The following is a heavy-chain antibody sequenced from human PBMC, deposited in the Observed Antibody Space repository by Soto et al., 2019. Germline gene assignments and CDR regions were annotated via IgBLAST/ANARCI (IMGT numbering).Heavy chain of an antibody. CDR1: GGSISSYY. CDR3: ATSSGYYSRFDY. V-gene: IGHV4-4*07. CDR2: IHTSGST. D-gene: IGHD3-22*01. Sequence: QVQLQESGPGLVKPSETLSLTCSVSGGSISSYYWGWIRQPAGKGLEWIGRIHTSGSTNYNPSLRSRVTRSVDTSKNQFSLKLSSVTAADTAVYYCATSSGYYSRFDYWGQGTLVTVSS. J-gene: IGHJ4*02.